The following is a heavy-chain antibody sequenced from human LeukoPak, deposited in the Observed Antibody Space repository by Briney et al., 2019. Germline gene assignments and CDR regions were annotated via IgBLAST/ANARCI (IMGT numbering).Heavy chain of an antibody. D-gene: IGHD2-2*01. CDR2: ISSSSSYI. CDR1: GFTFSSYS. V-gene: IGHV3-21*01. CDR3: AREGYCSSTTCLPDY. J-gene: IGHJ4*02. Sequence: GGSLRLSCAASGFTFSSYSMNWVRQAPGQGLEWVSSISSSSSYIYYAGSVKGRFTISRDNAKNSLFLQMNSLRAEDTAVYYCAREGYCSSTTCLPDYWGQGTLITVSS.